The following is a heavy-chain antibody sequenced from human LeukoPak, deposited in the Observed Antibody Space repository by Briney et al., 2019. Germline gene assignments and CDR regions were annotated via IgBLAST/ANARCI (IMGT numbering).Heavy chain of an antibody. CDR3: TTAGGYGSGSHPPGY. CDR1: GFTFSSYA. CDR2: IKSKTDGGTT. V-gene: IGHV3-15*01. D-gene: IGHD3-10*01. J-gene: IGHJ4*02. Sequence: GGSLRLSCAASGFTFSSYAMSWVRQAPGKGLEWGGRIKSKTDGGTTDYAAPVKGRFTISRDDSKNTLYLQMNSLKTEDTAVYYCTTAGGYGSGSHPPGYWGQGTLVTVSS.